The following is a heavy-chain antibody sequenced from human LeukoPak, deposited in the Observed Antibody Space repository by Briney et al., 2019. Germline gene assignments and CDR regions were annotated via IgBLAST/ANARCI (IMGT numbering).Heavy chain of an antibody. Sequence: GGSLRLSCAASGFTFSSYWMTWVRQAPGKGLEWVANIKQDGSEKYYVDSVKGRFTMSRDNAKNSLYLQMNSLRAEDTAVYYCAELGITMIGGVWGKGTTVTISS. V-gene: IGHV3-7*01. CDR1: GFTFSSYW. CDR3: AELGITMIGGV. CDR2: IKQDGSEK. J-gene: IGHJ6*04. D-gene: IGHD3-10*02.